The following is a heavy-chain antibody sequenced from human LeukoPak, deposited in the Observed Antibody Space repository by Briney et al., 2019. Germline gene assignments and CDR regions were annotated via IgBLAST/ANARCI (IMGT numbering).Heavy chain of an antibody. CDR2: ISYSGST. V-gene: IGHV4-59*08. CDR3: ARHRSYYDISGYYPYYFDY. Sequence: SETLSLTCTGSGGSISSYYWSWIRQPPGKGLEWIGYISYSGSTNYNPSLKSRGTISADTSKNQFSMKLSSVTAEDTAVYYCARHRSYYDISGYYPYYFDYWGQGTLVTVSS. CDR1: GGSISSYY. J-gene: IGHJ4*02. D-gene: IGHD3-22*01.